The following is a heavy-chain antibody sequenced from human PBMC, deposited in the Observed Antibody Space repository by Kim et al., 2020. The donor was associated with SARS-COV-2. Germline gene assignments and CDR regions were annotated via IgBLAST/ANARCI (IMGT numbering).Heavy chain of an antibody. V-gene: IGHV3-21*01. D-gene: IGHD3-10*01. J-gene: IGHJ6*02. CDR3: ARPGEVGEFYGMDV. Sequence: ADSVKGRFTSSRDNAKNSLYLQMNSLRAEDTAVYYCARPGEVGEFYGMDVWGQGTTVTVSS.